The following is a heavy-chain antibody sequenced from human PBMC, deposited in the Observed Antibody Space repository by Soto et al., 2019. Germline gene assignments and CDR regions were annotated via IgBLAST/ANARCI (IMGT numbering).Heavy chain of an antibody. CDR1: GFTFSSYS. Sequence: GSLRLSCAASGFTFSSYSMNWVRQAPGKGLEWVSSISSSSSYIYYADSVKGRFTISRDNAKNSLYLQMNSLRAEDTAVYYCARDKVVYYDSSGYYAFDAFDIWGQGTMVTVSS. D-gene: IGHD3-22*01. J-gene: IGHJ3*02. V-gene: IGHV3-21*01. CDR2: ISSSSSYI. CDR3: ARDKVVYYDSSGYYAFDAFDI.